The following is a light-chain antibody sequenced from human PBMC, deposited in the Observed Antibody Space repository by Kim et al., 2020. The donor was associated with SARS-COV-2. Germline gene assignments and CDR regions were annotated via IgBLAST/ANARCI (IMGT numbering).Light chain of an antibody. V-gene: IGKV3-15*01. CDR2: WSS. J-gene: IGKJ2*01. CDR1: PSVSIH. CDR3: QQYNNRPPVT. Sequence: SPGERAPLSFRARPSVSIHLAWYQQKPGPAPRLLLYWSSTRAHGNPARFSGRGSWAEFTLTINSLQAEDFAVYYWQQYNNRPPVTFGQGTKLEI.